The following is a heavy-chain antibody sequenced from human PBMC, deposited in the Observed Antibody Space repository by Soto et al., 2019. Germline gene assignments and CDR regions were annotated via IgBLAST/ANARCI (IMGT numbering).Heavy chain of an antibody. D-gene: IGHD6-19*01. CDR1: GFTFSSYT. V-gene: IGHV3-23*01. Sequence: EVQLLESGGGLVQPGGSLRLSCAASGFTFSSYTMNWVRQAPGKGLEWVSSISGSGGSTYYADSVKGRFTISRDNSKNTLYLQMSSLRAEDTDVYYCAKERAVAVWGQGTLVTVSS. CDR2: ISGSGGST. J-gene: IGHJ4*02. CDR3: AKERAVAV.